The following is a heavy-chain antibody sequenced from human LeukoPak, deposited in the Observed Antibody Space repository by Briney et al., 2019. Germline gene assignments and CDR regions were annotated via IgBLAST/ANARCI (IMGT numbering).Heavy chain of an antibody. CDR3: ACGYSNYFAFDI. V-gene: IGHV1-69*04. J-gene: IGHJ3*02. CDR2: SITILGIA. CDR1: AGTFCCYA. Sequence: GAAVNVSCKASAGTFCCYAISWLRQAPGQGLEWMGRSITILGIANYAQKFQGRIKNTADKSTSTAYMELSSLRSEDTAVYYCACGYSNYFAFDIWGQGTMVTVSS. D-gene: IGHD4-11*01.